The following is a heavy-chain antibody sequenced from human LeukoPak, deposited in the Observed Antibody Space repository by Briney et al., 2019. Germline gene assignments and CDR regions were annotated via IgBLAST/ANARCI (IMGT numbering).Heavy chain of an antibody. V-gene: IGHV4-61*01. D-gene: IGHD2-21*02. J-gene: IGHJ5*02. CDR2: IYYSGST. Sequence: PSETLSLTCTVSGGSVSSGSYYWSWIRQPPGTGLEWIGYIYYSGSTNYNPSLKSRVTISVDTSKNQFSLKLSSVTAADTAVYYCARYSYCGGDCYFNWFDPWGQGTLVTVSS. CDR1: GGSVSSGSYY. CDR3: ARYSYCGGDCYFNWFDP.